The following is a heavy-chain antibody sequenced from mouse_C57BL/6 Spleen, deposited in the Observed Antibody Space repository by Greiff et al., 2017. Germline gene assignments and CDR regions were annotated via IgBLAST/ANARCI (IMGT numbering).Heavy chain of an antibody. CDR3: ARHGDYDDAMDY. Sequence: EVHLVESGGGLVKPGGSLKLSCAASGFTFSSYTMSWVRQTPEKRLEWVATISGGGGNTYYPDSVKGRFTISRDNAKNTLYLQMSSLRSEDTALYYCARHGDYDDAMDYWGQGTSVTVSS. CDR2: ISGGGGNT. J-gene: IGHJ4*01. V-gene: IGHV5-9*01. CDR1: GFTFSSYT. D-gene: IGHD2-4*01.